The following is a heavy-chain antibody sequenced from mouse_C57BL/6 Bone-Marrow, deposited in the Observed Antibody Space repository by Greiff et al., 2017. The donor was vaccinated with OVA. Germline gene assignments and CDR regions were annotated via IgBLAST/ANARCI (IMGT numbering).Heavy chain of an antibody. V-gene: IGHV1-72*01. CDR2: IDPNSGGT. CDR3: ARRYGYDPLYYYAMDY. CDR1: GYTFTSYW. J-gene: IGHJ4*01. D-gene: IGHD2-2*01. Sequence: VKLQQPGAELVKPGASVKLSCKASGYTFTSYWMHWVKQRPGRGLEWIGRIDPNSGGTKYNEKFKSKATLTVDKPSSTAYMQLSSLTSEDSAVYYCARRYGYDPLYYYAMDYWGQGTSVTVSS.